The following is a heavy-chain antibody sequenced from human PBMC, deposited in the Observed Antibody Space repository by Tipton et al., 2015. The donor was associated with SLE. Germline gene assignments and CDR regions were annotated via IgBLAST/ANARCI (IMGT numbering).Heavy chain of an antibody. D-gene: IGHD5-12*01. J-gene: IGHJ4*02. CDR3: ARGSSPPSGH. V-gene: IGHV1-8*01. CDR2: MNPNSGNT. CDR1: GYTFTNYD. Sequence: QVQLVQSGAEVKKPGASVKVSCKASGYTFTNYDITWVRQATGQGPEWMGWMNPNSGNTVYAQRFRGRVTMTRNTSISTAYMELSSLRSEDTAVYYCARGSSPPSGHWGQGTLVTVSS.